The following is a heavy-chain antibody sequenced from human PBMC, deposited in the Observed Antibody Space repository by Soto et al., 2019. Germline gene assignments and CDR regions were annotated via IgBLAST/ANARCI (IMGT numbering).Heavy chain of an antibody. V-gene: IGHV3-23*01. J-gene: IGHJ4*02. D-gene: IGHD2-2*01. CDR2: ISGSGGST. Sequence: PGGSLSLSSAASGFAFDSYAMSWVRQAPGKGLEWVSAISGSGGSTYYADSVRGRFTISRDNSKNTLYLQMNSLRAEDTAVYYCAKEGCSSSSRLPGYWGQGTLVTVSS. CDR3: AKEGCSSSSRLPGY. CDR1: GFAFDSYA.